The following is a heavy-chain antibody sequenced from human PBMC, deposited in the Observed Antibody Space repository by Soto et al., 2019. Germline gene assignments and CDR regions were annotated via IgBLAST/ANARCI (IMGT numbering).Heavy chain of an antibody. CDR1: GDSVSNKSAA. J-gene: IGHJ5*01. CDR2: IYYTSRWYN. Sequence: SQTLSLSCAISGDSVSNKSAAWNWIRQSPSRGLEWLGRIYYTSRWYNDYAVSVMSRITINPDTSRNQFSLQLKSVTPEDTAVYYCARDRSPGSTSWYDCWGRGTLVTVSS. V-gene: IGHV6-1*01. CDR3: ARDRSPGSTSWYDC. D-gene: IGHD2-2*01.